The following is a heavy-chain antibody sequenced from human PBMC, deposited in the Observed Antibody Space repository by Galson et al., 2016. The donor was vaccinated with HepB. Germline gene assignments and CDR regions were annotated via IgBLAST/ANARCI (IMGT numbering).Heavy chain of an antibody. CDR3: ATEHVLRSLESSSYYFYGLDV. CDR1: GFTFSTFA. V-gene: IGHV3-23*01. J-gene: IGHJ6*02. Sequence: SLRLSCAASGFTFSTFAMTWVRQAPGTGLEWVSTINGGGGKTHHADSVKGRFTISRDNSKNTLDLEMNSLRAEDTAIYYCATEHVLRSLESSSYYFYGLDVWGQGTAVTVSS. D-gene: IGHD3-16*01. CDR2: INGGGGKT.